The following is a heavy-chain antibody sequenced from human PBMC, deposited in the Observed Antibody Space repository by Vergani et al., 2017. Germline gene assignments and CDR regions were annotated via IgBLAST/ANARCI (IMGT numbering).Heavy chain of an antibody. CDR2: ISSSSSSI. Sequence: VQLVESGGGVVQPGRSLRLSCAASGFTFSSYGMHWVCQAPGKGLEWVSSISSSSSSIYYADSVKGRFTISRDNAKNSLYLQMNSLRAEDKAVYYCARDFRPEAVVLTPLDAFEIWGQGTMVTVSS. CDR1: GFTFSSYG. V-gene: IGHV3-21*01. J-gene: IGHJ3*02. CDR3: ARDFRPEAVVLTPLDAFEI. D-gene: IGHD6-19*01.